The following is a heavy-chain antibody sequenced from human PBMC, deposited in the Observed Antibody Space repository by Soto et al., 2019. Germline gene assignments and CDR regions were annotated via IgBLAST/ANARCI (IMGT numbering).Heavy chain of an antibody. V-gene: IGHV1-2*02. D-gene: IGHD6-13*01. CDR3: ARGATYSSSDGIWRFDP. J-gene: IGHJ5*02. CDR2: INPNSGGT. Sequence: QVQLVQSGAEVKKPGASVKVSCKASGYTFTGYYMHWVRQAPGQGLEWMGWINPNSGGTNYAQKFQGRVTMTRDTSISTAYMELSRLRSDDTAVYYCARGATYSSSDGIWRFDPWGQGTLVTVSS. CDR1: GYTFTGYY.